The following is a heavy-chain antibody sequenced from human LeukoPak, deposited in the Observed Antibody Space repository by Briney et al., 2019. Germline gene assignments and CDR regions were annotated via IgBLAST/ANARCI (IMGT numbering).Heavy chain of an antibody. CDR2: IYHSGST. CDR3: ARAPQQVVPRYIDY. CDR1: NYFISSGYY. D-gene: IGHD6-13*01. V-gene: IGHV4-38-2*01. J-gene: IGHJ4*02. Sequence: SGTLSLTCAVSNYFISSGYYWGWIRQPPGKGVECIGSIYHSGSTYYNLSLKSRVTISVDTSKNQFSLKLSSVTAADTAVYYCARAPQQVVPRYIDYWGQGTLVTVSS.